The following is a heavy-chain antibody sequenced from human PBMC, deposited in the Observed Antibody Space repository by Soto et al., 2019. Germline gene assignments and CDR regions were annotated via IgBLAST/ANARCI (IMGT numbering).Heavy chain of an antibody. Sequence: SVKVSCTASGYTFTSYAMHWVRQAPGQRLEWMGGINPIFGKANYAQKFQGRVTITADESTSTAYMELSSLRSEDTAVYYCARYSDYDSSGYYYSYWGQGTLVTVSS. CDR1: GYTFTSYA. J-gene: IGHJ4*02. CDR2: INPIFGKA. D-gene: IGHD3-22*01. V-gene: IGHV1-69*13. CDR3: ARYSDYDSSGYYYSY.